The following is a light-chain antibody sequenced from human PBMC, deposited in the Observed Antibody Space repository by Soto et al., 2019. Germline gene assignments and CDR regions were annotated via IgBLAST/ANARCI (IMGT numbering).Light chain of an antibody. CDR2: GAS. CDR3: QQRSIWPLT. V-gene: IGKV3D-20*02. J-gene: IGKJ4*01. CDR1: QIVSSTY. Sequence: QGRGILSLSPGERATLSCRASQIVSSTYLAWFQQKPGQAPRLLIYGASTRATGIPARFSGSGSGTDFSLTISSLEPEDFAVYYCQQRSIWPLTFGGGTKVDIK.